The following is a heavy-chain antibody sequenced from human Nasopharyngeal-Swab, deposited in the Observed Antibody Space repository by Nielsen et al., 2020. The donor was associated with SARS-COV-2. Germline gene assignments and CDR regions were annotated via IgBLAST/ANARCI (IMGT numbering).Heavy chain of an antibody. CDR1: GGSISSGSYY. CDR2: IYTSGST. J-gene: IGHJ6*02. D-gene: IGHD6-19*01. Sequence: SETLSLTCTVSGGSISSGSYYWSWIRQPAGKGLEWIGRIYTSGSTNYNPSLKSRVTISVDTSQNQFSLKLSSVTAADTAVYYCARDWMIAVAGYYYYYGMDVWGQGTTVTVSS. V-gene: IGHV4-61*02. CDR3: ARDWMIAVAGYYYYYGMDV.